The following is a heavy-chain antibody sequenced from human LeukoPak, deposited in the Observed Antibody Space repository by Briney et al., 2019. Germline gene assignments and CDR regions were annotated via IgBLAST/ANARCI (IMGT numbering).Heavy chain of an antibody. CDR2: ISGSGNIT. J-gene: IGHJ4*02. CDR1: GFTFSNYA. V-gene: IGHV3-23*01. CDR3: AKKTDRSGPLGDY. Sequence: GGSLRLSCAASGFTFSNYAMSWVRQAPGKGLEWVSTISGSGNITYHADSVKGRFTISRDDSKNTLYLHMNSLRAEDTAVYYCAKKTDRSGPLGDYWGQGTLVTVSS. D-gene: IGHD3-16*01.